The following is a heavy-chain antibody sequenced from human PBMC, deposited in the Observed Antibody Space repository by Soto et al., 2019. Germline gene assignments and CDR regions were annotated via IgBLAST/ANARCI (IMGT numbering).Heavy chain of an antibody. D-gene: IGHD3-16*01. J-gene: IGHJ4*02. V-gene: IGHV4-61*01. CDR1: GGSVRSGNYY. CDR3: AREGLQLARYGGDVDS. CDR2: IYYSGNT. Sequence: QVQLQESGPGLVKPSETLSLTCTVSGGSVRSGNYYWSWIRQPPGKGLEWIGHIYYSGNTNYNASLKSRVTISVDTSKNQFSLKVSSVPAADRAVYYCAREGLQLARYGGDVDSWGQGTLVTVSS.